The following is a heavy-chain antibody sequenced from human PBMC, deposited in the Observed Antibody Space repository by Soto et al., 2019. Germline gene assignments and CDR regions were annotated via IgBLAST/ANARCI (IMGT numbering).Heavy chain of an antibody. CDR3: ARHIDYGDYSDWFDP. D-gene: IGHD4-17*01. CDR2: ISANNGNT. J-gene: IGHJ5*02. Sequence: GASVKVSCKASGYTFTGYYMHWVRQAPGQGLEWMGWISANNGNTNYAQKLQGRVTMTTDTSTSTAYMELRSLRSDDTAVYYCARHIDYGDYSDWFDPWGQGTLVTVSS. CDR1: GYTFTGYY. V-gene: IGHV1-18*04.